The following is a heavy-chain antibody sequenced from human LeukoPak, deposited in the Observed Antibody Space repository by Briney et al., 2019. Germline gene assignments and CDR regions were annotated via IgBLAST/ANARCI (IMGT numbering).Heavy chain of an antibody. D-gene: IGHD6-13*01. CDR2: ISGSGGST. J-gene: IGHJ4*02. V-gene: IGHV3-23*01. CDR3: ARAASIAAAGRIDY. CDR1: GFTFSSYS. Sequence: GGSLRLSCAASGFTFSSYSMNWVRQAPGKGLEWVSAISGSGGSTYYADSVKGRFTISRDNSKNTLYLQMNSLRAEDTAVYYCARAASIAAAGRIDYWGQGTLVTVSS.